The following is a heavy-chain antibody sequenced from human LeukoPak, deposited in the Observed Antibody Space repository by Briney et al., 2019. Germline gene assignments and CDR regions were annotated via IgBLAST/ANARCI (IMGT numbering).Heavy chain of an antibody. J-gene: IGHJ3*02. V-gene: IGHV3-7*03. D-gene: IGHD3-22*01. CDR3: ASYQAYDSSYYRNAFDI. CDR2: IKQDGSEK. CDR1: GFTFSNYW. Sequence: GGSLRLSCAASGFTFSNYWMSWVRQAPGKGLEWVANIKQDGSEKYYVDSVKGRFTISRDNAKNSLYLQMNSLRAEDTALYYCASYQAYDSSYYRNAFDIWGQGTMVTVSS.